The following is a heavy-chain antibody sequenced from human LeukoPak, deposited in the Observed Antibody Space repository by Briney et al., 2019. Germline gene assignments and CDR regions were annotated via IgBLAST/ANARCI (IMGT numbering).Heavy chain of an antibody. CDR3: ARNVVGDCSSTSCYTDY. CDR1: GYTFTSYG. Sequence: GVSVKVSCKASGYTFTSYGISWVRQAPGQGLEWMGWISAYNGNTNYAQKLQGRVTMTTDTSTSTAYMELRSLRSDDTAVYYCARNVVGDCSSTSCYTDYWGQGTLVTVSS. V-gene: IGHV1-18*01. J-gene: IGHJ4*02. D-gene: IGHD2-2*02. CDR2: ISAYNGNT.